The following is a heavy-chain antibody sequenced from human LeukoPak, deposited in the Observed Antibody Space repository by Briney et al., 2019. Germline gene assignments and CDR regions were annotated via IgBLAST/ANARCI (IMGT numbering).Heavy chain of an antibody. CDR1: GGSISSSSYY. Sequence: PSETLSLTCTVSGGSISSSSYYWGWIRQPPGKGLEWIGSIYYSGSNYYNPSLKSRVTISVDTSKNQFSLKLSSVTAADTAVYYCARLWFGGLLYHFDSWGQGTLVTVSS. D-gene: IGHD3-10*01. V-gene: IGHV4-39*01. J-gene: IGHJ4*02. CDR3: ARLWFGGLLYHFDS. CDR2: IYYSGSN.